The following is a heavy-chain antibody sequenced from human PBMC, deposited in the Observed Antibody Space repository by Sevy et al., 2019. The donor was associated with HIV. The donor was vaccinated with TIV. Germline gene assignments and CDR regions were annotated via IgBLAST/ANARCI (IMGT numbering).Heavy chain of an antibody. CDR3: ARGVAVPAQGHFEY. Sequence: ASVKVSCKASGYTFTVYSLHWVRQAPEQGLEWMGRINPNSGATNYAQMFQGRVTMTRDTSISTAYMELSRLTSDDTAVYYCARGVAVPAQGHFEYWGQGTLVTVSS. CDR2: INPNSGAT. CDR1: GYTFTVYS. D-gene: IGHD2-2*01. V-gene: IGHV1-2*06. J-gene: IGHJ4*02.